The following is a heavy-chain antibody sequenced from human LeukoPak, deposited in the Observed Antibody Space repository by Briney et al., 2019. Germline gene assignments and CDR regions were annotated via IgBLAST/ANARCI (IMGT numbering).Heavy chain of an antibody. D-gene: IGHD6-19*01. J-gene: IGHJ4*02. CDR3: AKRSGYTTGWFFDF. CDR2: ISGSGDNT. CDR1: GFSFSSYA. V-gene: IGHV3-23*01. Sequence: GGSLKLSCAASGFSFSSYAMSWVRQAPGKGLEWVSSISGSGDNTYYAESVKGRFTISRDNSKNTLFLQMNSLRAEDTAVFYCAKRSGYTTGWFFDFWGQGTLVTVSS.